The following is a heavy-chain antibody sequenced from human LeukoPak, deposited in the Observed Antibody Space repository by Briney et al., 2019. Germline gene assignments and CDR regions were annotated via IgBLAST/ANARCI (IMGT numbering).Heavy chain of an antibody. CDR2: INPNSGGT. J-gene: IGHJ4*02. V-gene: IGHV1-2*02. D-gene: IGHD1-26*01. CDR3: ARSASGSYFHFDY. CDR1: GYTFTGYY. Sequence: GASVKVSCKASGYTFTGYYMHWVRQAPGQGLEWMGWINPNSGGTNYAQKFQGRVTMTRDTSISTAYMELSRLRSDDTAVYYCARSASGSYFHFDYWGQGTLVTVSS.